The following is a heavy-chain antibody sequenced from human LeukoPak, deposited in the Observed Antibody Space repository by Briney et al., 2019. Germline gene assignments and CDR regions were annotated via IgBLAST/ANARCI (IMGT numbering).Heavy chain of an antibody. D-gene: IGHD2-2*01. CDR3: ATVLPGYCSSTSCPPDY. CDR2: ISAYNGNT. CDR1: GYTFTSYG. Sequence: ASVKVSCKASGYTFTSYGISWVRQAPGQGLEWMGWISAYNGNTNYAQKLQGRVTMTTDTSTSTAYMELRSLRSDDTAVYYCATVLPGYCSSTSCPPDYWGQGTLVIVSS. V-gene: IGHV1-18*01. J-gene: IGHJ4*02.